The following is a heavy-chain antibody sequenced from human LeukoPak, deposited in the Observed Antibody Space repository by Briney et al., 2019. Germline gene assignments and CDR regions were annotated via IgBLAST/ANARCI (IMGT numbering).Heavy chain of an antibody. CDR2: INHSGST. D-gene: IGHD6-6*01. CDR3: ARGSWQLAEEVY. Sequence: RTSETLPLTCAVYGGSFSGYYWSWIRQPPGKGLEWIGEINHSGSTNYNPSLKSRVTISVDTSKNQFSLKLSSVTAADTAVYYCARGSWQLAEEVYWSQGTLVTVSS. J-gene: IGHJ4*02. V-gene: IGHV4-34*01. CDR1: GGSFSGYY.